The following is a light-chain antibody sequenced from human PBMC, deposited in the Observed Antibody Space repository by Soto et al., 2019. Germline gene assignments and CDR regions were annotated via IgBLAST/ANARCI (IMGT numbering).Light chain of an antibody. CDR3: QQYNLYLSYT. Sequence: DLQITQSPSTLSASVGDRVTITCRATQSVSRWLAWYQQKPGRAPKLLIYDASTLESGVPSRFSSGGSGTQFTLTISSQQPEDFATYYCQQYNLYLSYTFGQGTKLQIK. V-gene: IGKV1-5*01. J-gene: IGKJ2*01. CDR2: DAS. CDR1: QSVSRW.